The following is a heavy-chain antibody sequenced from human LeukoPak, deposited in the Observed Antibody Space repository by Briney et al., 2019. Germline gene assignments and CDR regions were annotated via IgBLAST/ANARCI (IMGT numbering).Heavy chain of an antibody. V-gene: IGHV4-39*07. D-gene: IGHD3-10*01. CDR3: AKSNGYGLVDI. CDR2: IFYSGTT. J-gene: IGHJ3*02. Sequence: SETLSLTCTVSGGSISNYYWGWIRQPPGKGLEWIGNIFYSGTTYYSPSLKSRVTISLDTSRNQFSLKLNSVTAADTAVYYCAKSNGYGLVDIWGQGTMVTVSS. CDR1: GGSISNYY.